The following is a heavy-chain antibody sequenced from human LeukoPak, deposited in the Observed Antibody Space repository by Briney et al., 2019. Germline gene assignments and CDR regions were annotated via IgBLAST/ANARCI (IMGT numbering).Heavy chain of an antibody. D-gene: IGHD3-10*01. V-gene: IGHV1-69*04. CDR2: IIPILGIA. Sequence: ASVKVSCKASGGTFSSYAISWVRQAPGQGLEWMGRIIPILGIANYAQKFRGRVTITADKSTSTAYMELSSLRSEDTAVYYCAITMVRGVRDVWGQGTLVTVSS. J-gene: IGHJ4*02. CDR1: GGTFSSYA. CDR3: AITMVRGVRDV.